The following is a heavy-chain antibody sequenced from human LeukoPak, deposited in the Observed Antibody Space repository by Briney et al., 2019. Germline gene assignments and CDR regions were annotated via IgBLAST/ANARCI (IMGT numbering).Heavy chain of an antibody. CDR3: ARFGYSSGWYGKDAFDI. J-gene: IGHJ3*02. V-gene: IGHV3-11*01. CDR2: ISSSGSTI. CDR1: GFTFSDYY. D-gene: IGHD6-19*01. Sequence: PGGSLTLSCAASGFTFSDYYMSWIRQAPGKGLEWVSYISSSGSTIYYADSVKGRFTISRENAKNSLYLQMNSLRAEDTAVYYCARFGYSSGWYGKDAFDIWGQGTMVTVSS.